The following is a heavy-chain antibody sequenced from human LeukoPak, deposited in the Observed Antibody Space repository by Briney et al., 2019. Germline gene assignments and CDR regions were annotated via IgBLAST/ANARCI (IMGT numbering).Heavy chain of an antibody. D-gene: IGHD5-12*01. CDR3: APYRLSIIAS. J-gene: IGHJ4*02. V-gene: IGHV3-23*01. Sequence: PGGSLRLSCAASGFTFSSYAMYWVRQAPGKGLEWVSSITNSGGSTYYVDSVKGRFTISRDNSKNVLYLQMNSLRAEDTAVHYCAPYRLSIIASWGQPTLVTVSS. CDR1: GFTFSSYA. CDR2: ITNSGGST.